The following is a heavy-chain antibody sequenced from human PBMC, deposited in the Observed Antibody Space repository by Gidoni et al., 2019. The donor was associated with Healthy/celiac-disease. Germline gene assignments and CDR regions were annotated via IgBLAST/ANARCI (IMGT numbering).Heavy chain of an antibody. J-gene: IGHJ4*02. Sequence: EVQLVESGGGLVQPGRSLRLSCTASGFTFGDYAMSWFRQAPGKGLEWVGFIRSKAYGGTTEYAASVKGRFTISRDDSKSIAYLQMNSLKTEDTAVYYCTRSRPPFQRYQYYYDSSGYYSPFDYWGQGTLVTVSS. CDR2: IRSKAYGGTT. CDR1: GFTFGDYA. D-gene: IGHD3-22*01. CDR3: TRSRPPFQRYQYYYDSSGYYSPFDY. V-gene: IGHV3-49*03.